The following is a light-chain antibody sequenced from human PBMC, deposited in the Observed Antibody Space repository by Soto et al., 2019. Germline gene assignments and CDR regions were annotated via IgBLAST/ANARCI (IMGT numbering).Light chain of an antibody. J-gene: IGKJ4*01. CDR1: QSVGTY. CDR3: QQYNSWPT. V-gene: IGKV3-11*01. CDR2: EAS. Sequence: EIVLTQSPVTLSLSPGETATLSCRASQSVGTYLAWYQLKSGQAPRLLIYEASKRATGIPARFSGRGSGTDFTLTISSLQSEDFAVYYCQQYNSWPTFGGGTKVEIK.